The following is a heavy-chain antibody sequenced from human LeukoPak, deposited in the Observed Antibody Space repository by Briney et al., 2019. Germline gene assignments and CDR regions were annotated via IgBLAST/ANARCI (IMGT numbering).Heavy chain of an antibody. D-gene: IGHD3-22*01. J-gene: IGHJ4*02. CDR3: ARSWVSSGYYDY. Sequence: GGSLRLSCAASGFTFSSSAMSWVRQVPGKGLEWVSAISGSGGRTYYADSVKGRFTISRDNSRNTLYLQMNSLRAEDTAVYYCARSWVSSGYYDYWGQGTLVTVSS. V-gene: IGHV3-23*01. CDR2: ISGSGGRT. CDR1: GFTFSSSA.